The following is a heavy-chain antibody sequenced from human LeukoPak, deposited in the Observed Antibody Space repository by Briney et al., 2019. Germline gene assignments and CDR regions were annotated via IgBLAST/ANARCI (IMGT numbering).Heavy chain of an antibody. CDR1: VGSISSYY. J-gene: IGHJ6*02. CDR3: AGLYSSSWDYYYYYYGMDV. Sequence: SETLSLTCTVSVGSISSYYWSWIRQPPGKGLEWLGCIYYSGSTNYNPSLKSRVTISVDTYKNQFSLKLSSVTAADTAVYYCAGLYSSSWDYYYYYYGMDVWGQGTTVTVSS. D-gene: IGHD6-13*01. CDR2: IYYSGST. V-gene: IGHV4-59*01.